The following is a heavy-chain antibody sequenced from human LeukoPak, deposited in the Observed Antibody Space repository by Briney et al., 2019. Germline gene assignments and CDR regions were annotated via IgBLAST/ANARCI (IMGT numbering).Heavy chain of an antibody. CDR1: GFTFSSYS. D-gene: IGHD4-17*01. Sequence: PGGSLRLSCAASGFTFSSYSMNWVRQAPGKGLEWVSHISSSSSTIYCADSVKGRFTISRDNAKNSLYLQMNSLRAEDTAVYYCARGAYGAYYYMDVWGKGTTVTVSS. V-gene: IGHV3-48*01. J-gene: IGHJ6*03. CDR2: ISSSSSTI. CDR3: ARGAYGAYYYMDV.